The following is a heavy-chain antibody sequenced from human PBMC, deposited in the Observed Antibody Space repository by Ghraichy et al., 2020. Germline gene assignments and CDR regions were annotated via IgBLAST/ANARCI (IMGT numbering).Heavy chain of an antibody. D-gene: IGHD5-12*01. V-gene: IGHV3-74*01. CDR2: INSDGSST. CDR3: ARGPSEVDIVATIVPAIDY. J-gene: IGHJ4*02. Sequence: GGSLRLSCAASGFTFSSYWMHWVRQAPGKGLVWVSRINSDGSSTSYADSVKGRFTISRDNAKNTLYLQMNSLRAEDTAVYYCARGPSEVDIVATIVPAIDYWGQGTLVTVSS. CDR1: GFTFSSYW.